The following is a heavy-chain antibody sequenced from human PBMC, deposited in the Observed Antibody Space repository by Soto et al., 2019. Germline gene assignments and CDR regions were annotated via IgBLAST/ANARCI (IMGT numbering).Heavy chain of an antibody. Sequence: RQAPGKGLEWVSSISSSSSYIYYADSVKGRFTISRDNAKNSLYLQMNSLRAEDTAVYYCARSNWKTNWFDPWGQGTLVTVSS. CDR3: ARSNWKTNWFDP. J-gene: IGHJ5*02. V-gene: IGHV3-21*01. CDR2: ISSSSSYI. D-gene: IGHD1-1*01.